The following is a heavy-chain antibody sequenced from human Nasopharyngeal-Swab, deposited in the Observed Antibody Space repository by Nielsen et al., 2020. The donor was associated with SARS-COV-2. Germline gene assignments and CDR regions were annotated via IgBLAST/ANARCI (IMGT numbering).Heavy chain of an antibody. J-gene: IGHJ4*02. Sequence: GESLKISCAASGFTFSDHYMDWVRQAPGKGLEWVGRSRNKADSYTTEYAASVKGRFTISRDDSKNSLYLQMNSLRAEDTAMYYCHLSSGYDGYINYWGQGTLVTVSS. CDR1: GFTFSDHY. D-gene: IGHD3-22*01. V-gene: IGHV3-72*01. CDR2: SRNKADSYTT. CDR3: HLSSGYDGYINY.